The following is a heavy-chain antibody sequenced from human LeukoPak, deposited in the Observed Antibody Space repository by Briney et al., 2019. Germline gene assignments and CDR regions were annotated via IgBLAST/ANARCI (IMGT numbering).Heavy chain of an antibody. Sequence: GRSLRLSCTASGFMFSRLGMQWVRQAPGEGLEGVAMIWHDGSVEEYADSVKGRFTISRDNSQNTLYLQMNSLRDDDTAVYYCAKEGDQFRGYLDAWGKGTTVTVSS. CDR3: AKEGDQFRGYLDA. J-gene: IGHJ6*03. CDR2: IWHDGSVE. V-gene: IGHV3-33*06. CDR1: GFMFSRLG. D-gene: IGHD3-16*01.